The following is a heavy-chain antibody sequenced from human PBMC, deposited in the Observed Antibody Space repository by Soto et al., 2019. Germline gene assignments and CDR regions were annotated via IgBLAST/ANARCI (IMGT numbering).Heavy chain of an antibody. CDR3: AKDLDDYSSAIDL. CDR2: ISGSGGSGRG. D-gene: IGHD4-4*01. CDR1: GFSFRKYA. J-gene: IGHJ5*02. V-gene: IGHV3-23*01. Sequence: PGGSLRLSXVGSGFSFRKYAMNWVRQAPGKGLEWVSGISGSGGSGRGLYADPVKGRFTISRDNSKNTLYLEMNSLRAEDTAVYYCAKDLDDYSSAIDLWGQGTLVTVSS.